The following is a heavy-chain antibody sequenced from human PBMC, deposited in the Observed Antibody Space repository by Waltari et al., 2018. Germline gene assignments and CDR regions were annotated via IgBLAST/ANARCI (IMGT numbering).Heavy chain of an antibody. CDR3: ATARVERRRGSWFDP. J-gene: IGHJ5*02. V-gene: IGHV1-8*01. D-gene: IGHD3-16*01. CDR1: GSTFTNDD. Sequence: QVQLVQSGAEVKEPGASVRVSCKSYGSTFTNDDINWVRQANGQGREWMGWKNTLRENTGYAQKVQGRVIMTRDTSLTTAYMELSSLRFDDTAIYYCATARVERRRGSWFDPWGQGTLVTVSS. CDR2: KNTLRENT.